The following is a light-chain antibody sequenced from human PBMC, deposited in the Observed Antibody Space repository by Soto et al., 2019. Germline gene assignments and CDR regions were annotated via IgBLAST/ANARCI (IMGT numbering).Light chain of an antibody. CDR3: QQYGSSPLWT. CDR2: GAS. J-gene: IGKJ1*01. CDR1: QSVSSSY. Sequence: EIVLTQSPGTLSLSPGERATLSCRASQSVSSSYLAWYQQKPGQAPRLLIYGASSRANGIPVRFSGSGSGTDFTLTISRLEPEDFAVYYCQQYGSSPLWTFGQGTKVEIK. V-gene: IGKV3-20*01.